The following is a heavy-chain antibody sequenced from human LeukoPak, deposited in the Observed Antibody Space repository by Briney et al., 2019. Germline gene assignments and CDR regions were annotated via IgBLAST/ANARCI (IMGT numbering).Heavy chain of an antibody. Sequence: GGSLRLSCAASGFTFDDYAMHWVRQAPGKGLEWVSGISWNSGSIGYADSVKGRFTISGDNAKNSLYLQINSLRAEDTAVYYCARGGGGPFDPWGQGTLVTVSS. CDR3: ARGGGGPFDP. CDR2: ISWNSGSI. CDR1: GFTFDDYA. V-gene: IGHV3-9*01. J-gene: IGHJ5*02. D-gene: IGHD2-21*01.